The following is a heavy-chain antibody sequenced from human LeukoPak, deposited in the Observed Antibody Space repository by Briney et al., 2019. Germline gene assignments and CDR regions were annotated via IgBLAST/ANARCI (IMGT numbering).Heavy chain of an antibody. V-gene: IGHV4-59*01. CDR2: IYYSGST. CDR3: ASVAVYSSSSEWFDP. Sequence: SETLSLTCTVSGGSISSYYWSWIRQPPGKGLEWIGYIYYSGSTNYNPSLKSRVTISVDTSKNQFSLKLSSVTAADTAVYYCASVAVYSSSSEWFDPWGQGTLVTVSS. D-gene: IGHD6-6*01. CDR1: GGSISSYY. J-gene: IGHJ5*02.